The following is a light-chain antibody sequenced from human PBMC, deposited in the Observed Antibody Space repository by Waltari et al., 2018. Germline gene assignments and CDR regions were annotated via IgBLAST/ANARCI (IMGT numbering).Light chain of an antibody. V-gene: IGKV1-39*01. CDR3: QQSYRTPLT. Sequence: TCRASQSISNYLNWDQQKPRKAPKLLIYVASSLQSGVPSRFSGSGSGTDFTLTISSLQPEDFATYDCQQSYRTPLTFGPGTKVDI. J-gene: IGKJ3*01. CDR2: VAS. CDR1: QSISNY.